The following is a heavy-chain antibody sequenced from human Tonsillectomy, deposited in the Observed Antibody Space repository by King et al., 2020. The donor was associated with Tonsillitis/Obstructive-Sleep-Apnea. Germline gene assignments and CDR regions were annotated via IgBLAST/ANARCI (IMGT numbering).Heavy chain of an antibody. Sequence: VQLVESGGGLVQPGGSLRLSCEASGFTFSNYWMSWVRQAPGKGLEWVANIKQDGSEKYCVDSVKGRFTISRDNAKNSLYLQMNSLRAEDTAVYYCARLEGAYYDFWSGYYGGFDCWGQGTLVTASS. V-gene: IGHV3-7*03. J-gene: IGHJ4*02. CDR3: ARLEGAYYDFWSGYYGGFDC. D-gene: IGHD3-3*01. CDR1: GFTFSNYW. CDR2: IKQDGSEK.